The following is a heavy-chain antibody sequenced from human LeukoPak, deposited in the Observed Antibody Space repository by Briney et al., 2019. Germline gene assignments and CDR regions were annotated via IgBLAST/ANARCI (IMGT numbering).Heavy chain of an antibody. CDR2: IYPGDSQT. CDR3: AREGFL. V-gene: IGHV5-51*01. Sequence: GESLKISSQASGXTFPNYWIGWVRQMPGRGLEWMGIIYPGDSQTRYKASSQGQVTISADTSSSTTFLHWSSLKASDTAMYYCAREGFLWGQGTLVIVSS. J-gene: IGHJ4*02. CDR1: GXTFPNYW.